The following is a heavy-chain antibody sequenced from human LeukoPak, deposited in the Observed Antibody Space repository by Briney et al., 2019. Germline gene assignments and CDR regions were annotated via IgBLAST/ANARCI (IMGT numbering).Heavy chain of an antibody. CDR3: AKDRSASSEMGFDY. CDR1: DFIFVNYG. D-gene: IGHD5-24*01. V-gene: IGHV3-30*18. J-gene: IGHJ4*02. Sequence: GGSLGLSCVASDFIFVNYGMHWVRQAPGKGLEWVAVISYDGSDESYADYVKGRFTISRDNSKNTLYLQMNSLQAEDTAVYYCAKDRSASSEMGFDYWGQGTLVTVSS. CDR2: ISYDGSDE.